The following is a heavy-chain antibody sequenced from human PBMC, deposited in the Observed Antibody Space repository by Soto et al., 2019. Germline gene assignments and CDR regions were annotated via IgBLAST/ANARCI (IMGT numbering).Heavy chain of an antibody. CDR2: IIPIFGTA. D-gene: IGHD3-3*01. V-gene: IGHV1-69*12. J-gene: IGHJ6*02. CDR1: GGTFSSYA. CDR3: ARDEDYDFWSGYYYYGMDV. Sequence: QVQLVQSGAEVKKPGSSVKVSCKASGGTFSSYAISWVRQAPGQGLEWMGGIIPIFGTANYAQKFQGRVTITADESTSTAYMELSSLRSEDTAVYYCARDEDYDFWSGYYYYGMDVWGQGTTVTVSS.